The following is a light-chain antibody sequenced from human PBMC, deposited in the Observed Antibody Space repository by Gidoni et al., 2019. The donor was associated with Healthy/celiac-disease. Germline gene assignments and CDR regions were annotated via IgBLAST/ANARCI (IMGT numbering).Light chain of an antibody. V-gene: IGKV1-33*01. J-gene: IGKJ2*01. CDR3: PQYDNLLP. CDR2: DAS. Sequence: DIQMTQSPSSLSASVGDRVTITCQASQVISNYLNWYQQKPGKAPKLLIYDASNLETGVPSRFSGSGSGTDFTFTISSLQPEDIATYYCPQYDNLLPFGQGTKLEIQ. CDR1: QVISNY.